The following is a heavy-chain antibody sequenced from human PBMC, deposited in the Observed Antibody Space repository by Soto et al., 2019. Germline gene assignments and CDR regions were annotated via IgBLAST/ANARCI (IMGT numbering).Heavy chain of an antibody. V-gene: IGHV4-61*01. CDR2: VYYDGST. J-gene: IGHJ4*02. CDR3: ARGNNMIRGVIAYYFDF. D-gene: IGHD3-10*01. CDR1: GGSVSNDNYY. Sequence: PSETLSLTCTVFGGSVSNDNYYWSWIRQHPGKGLEWIGYVYYDGSTSYNPSLKSRLTTSVDTSKNQFSLRLTSVTAADSALYYCARGNNMIRGVIAYYFDFWGQGTLVSVSS.